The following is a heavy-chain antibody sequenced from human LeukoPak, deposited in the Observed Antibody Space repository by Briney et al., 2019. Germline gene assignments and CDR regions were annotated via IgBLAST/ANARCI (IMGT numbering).Heavy chain of an antibody. CDR2: INHSGST. Sequence: SETLSLTCAVYGGSFSDYYWSWIRQSPGKGLEWIGEINHSGSTNYNPSLKSLVTISVETSKNQFSLKLSSVTAADTAVYYCARTDTNYGYYFDHWGQGTLVTVSS. J-gene: IGHJ4*02. CDR3: ARTDTNYGYYFDH. D-gene: IGHD4-11*01. CDR1: GGSFSDYY. V-gene: IGHV4-34*01.